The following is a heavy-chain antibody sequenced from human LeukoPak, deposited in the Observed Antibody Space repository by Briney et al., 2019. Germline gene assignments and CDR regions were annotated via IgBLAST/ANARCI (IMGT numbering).Heavy chain of an antibody. CDR3: ARVIPDLTGYYNWFDR. D-gene: IGHD3-9*01. V-gene: IGHV4-4*07. J-gene: IGHJ5*02. CDR2: IYTSGST. CDR1: GGSISSYY. Sequence: SETLSLTCTVSGGSISSYYWSWIRQPAGKGLEWIGRIYTSGSTNYNPSLKSRVTMSVDTSKNQFSLKLSSVTAADTAVYYCARVIPDLTGYYNWFDRWGQGTLVTVSS.